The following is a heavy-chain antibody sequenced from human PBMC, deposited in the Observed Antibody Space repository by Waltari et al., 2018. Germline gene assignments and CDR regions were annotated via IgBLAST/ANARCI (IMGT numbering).Heavy chain of an antibody. CDR1: GGSFSGYY. V-gene: IGHV4-34*01. CDR2: INHSGST. CDR3: ARDVGWGSDYYGMDV. D-gene: IGHD3-16*01. Sequence: QVQLQQWGAGLLKPSETLSLTCAVYGGSFSGYYWSWIRQPPGKGLEWIGEINHSGSTNYTPALKSRVTISVDTSKNQFSLKLSSVTAADTAVYYCARDVGWGSDYYGMDVWGQGTTVTVSS. J-gene: IGHJ6*02.